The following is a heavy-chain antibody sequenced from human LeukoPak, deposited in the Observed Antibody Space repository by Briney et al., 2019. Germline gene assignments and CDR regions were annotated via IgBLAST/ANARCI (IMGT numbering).Heavy chain of an antibody. J-gene: IGHJ4*02. CDR2: IRYDARNK. D-gene: IGHD6-13*01. V-gene: IGHV3-30*02. CDR3: AKDSAAAAVN. Sequence: PGGSLGLSCAASGFTFSTYGMHWVRQAPGKGLEWVAFIRYDARNKYYSDSVKGRFTISRDNSKNTLYLQMNSLRPEDAAVYYCAKDSAAAAVNWGQGTLVTVSS. CDR1: GFTFSTYG.